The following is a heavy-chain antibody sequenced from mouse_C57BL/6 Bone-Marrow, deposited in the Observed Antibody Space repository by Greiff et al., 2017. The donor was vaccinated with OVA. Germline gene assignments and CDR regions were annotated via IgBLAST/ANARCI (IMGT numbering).Heavy chain of an antibody. J-gene: IGHJ2*01. CDR3: ARHEDGYYASYFDY. Sequence: QVQLQQSGPELVKPGASVKISCKASGYAFSSSWMNWVKQRPGKGLEWIGRIYPGDGDTNYNGKFKGKATLTADNSSSTASMQLRSLTSEDSAVYFCARHEDGYYASYFDYWGQGTTLTVSS. CDR1: GYAFSSSW. CDR2: IYPGDGDT. D-gene: IGHD2-3*01. V-gene: IGHV1-82*01.